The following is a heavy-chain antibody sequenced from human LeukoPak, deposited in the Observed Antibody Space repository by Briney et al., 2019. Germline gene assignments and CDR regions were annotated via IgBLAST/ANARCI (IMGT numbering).Heavy chain of an antibody. CDR3: AKVPLYYYGSGGSAFDI. CDR1: GFTFSSYS. Sequence: GGSLRLSCAASGFTFSSYSMNWVRQAPGKGLEWVSSISSSSSYIYYADSVKGRFTISRDNSKNTLYLQMNSLRAEDTAVYYCAKVPLYYYGSGGSAFDIWGQGTMVTVSS. V-gene: IGHV3-21*04. CDR2: ISSSSSYI. J-gene: IGHJ3*02. D-gene: IGHD3-10*01.